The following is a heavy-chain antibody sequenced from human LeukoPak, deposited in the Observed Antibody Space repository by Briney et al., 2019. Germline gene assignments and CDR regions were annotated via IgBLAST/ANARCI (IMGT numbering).Heavy chain of an antibody. CDR1: GFTFSSYG. J-gene: IGHJ5*02. Sequence: GGSLRLSCAASGFTFSSYGMHWVRQAPGKGLEWVAVISYDGSNKYYADSVKGRFTISRDNSKNTLYLQMNSLRAEDTAVYYCAKVAGNLVVPAAIGSSWFDPWGQGTLVTVSS. CDR3: AKVAGNLVVPAAIGSSWFDP. V-gene: IGHV3-30*18. CDR2: ISYDGSNK. D-gene: IGHD2-2*01.